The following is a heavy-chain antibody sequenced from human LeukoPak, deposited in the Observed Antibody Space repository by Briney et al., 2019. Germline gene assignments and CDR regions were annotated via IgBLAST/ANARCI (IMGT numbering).Heavy chain of an antibody. CDR1: GFTFSSYA. CDR2: ISGSGGGT. V-gene: IGHV3-23*01. Sequence: GGSLRLSCAASGFTFSSYAMNWVRQAPGKGLEWVSVISGSGGGTYYADSVKGRFTISRDNSKNTLYLQMNSLRAEDTAVYYCARLEMATKIIDYWGQGTLVTVSS. J-gene: IGHJ4*02. D-gene: IGHD5-24*01. CDR3: ARLEMATKIIDY.